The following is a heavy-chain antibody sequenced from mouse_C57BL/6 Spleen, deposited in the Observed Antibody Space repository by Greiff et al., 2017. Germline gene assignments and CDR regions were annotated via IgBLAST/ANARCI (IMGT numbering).Heavy chain of an antibody. V-gene: IGHV1-50*01. CDR3: ARALDTTVVARYYFDY. CDR1: GYTFTSYW. J-gene: IGHJ2*01. Sequence: QVHVKQPGAELVKPGASVKLSCKASGYTFTSYWMQWVKQRPGQGLEWIGEIDPSDSYTNYNQKFKGKATLTVDTSSSTAYMQLSSLTSEDSAVYYCARALDTTVVARYYFDYWGQGTTLTVSS. D-gene: IGHD1-1*01. CDR2: IDPSDSYT.